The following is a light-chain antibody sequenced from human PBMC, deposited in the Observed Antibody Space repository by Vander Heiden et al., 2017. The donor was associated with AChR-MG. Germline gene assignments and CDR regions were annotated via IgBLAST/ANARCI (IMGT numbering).Light chain of an antibody. CDR3: QQARSFPNN. J-gene: IGKJ2*01. V-gene: IGKV1-12*01. CDR2: AAS. CDR1: QTISGY. Sequence: DIQMTQSPSSVSASIGDRVSITCRATQTISGYLAWYQQKPGKAPKLLIYAASSLQSGVPPRFSGSGSGADYTLTISSLEPDDFATYFCQQARSFPNNFGQRTKLEVK.